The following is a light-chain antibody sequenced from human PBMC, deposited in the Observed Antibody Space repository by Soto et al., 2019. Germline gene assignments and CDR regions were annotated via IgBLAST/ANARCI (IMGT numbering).Light chain of an antibody. CDR1: SYNIGAGYE. CDR3: QSYDSSLSGYV. J-gene: IGLJ1*01. V-gene: IGLV1-40*01. CDR2: ENN. Sequence: QSVLTQPPSVSEAPGQRFTISCTGSSYNIGAGYEAHWYQQVPGTAPKLLIYENNNRPSGVPDRFSGSKSGTSASLAITGLQAEDEAEYYCQSYDSSLSGYVFGTGTKLTVL.